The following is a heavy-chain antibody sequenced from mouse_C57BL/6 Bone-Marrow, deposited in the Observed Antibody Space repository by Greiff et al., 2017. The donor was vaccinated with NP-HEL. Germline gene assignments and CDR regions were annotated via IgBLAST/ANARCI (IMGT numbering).Heavy chain of an antibody. J-gene: IGHJ4*01. CDR3: ARQGPGRVYAMDY. CDR1: YFAFMASA. V-gene: IGHV1-49*01. CDR2: FTMYSDAT. Sequence: LKESGAELVRPGSSVKLSCKDSYFAFMASAMHWVKQRPGHGLEWIGSFTMYSDATEYSENFKGKATLTANTSSSTAYMELSSLTSEDSAVDYCARQGPGRVYAMDYWGQGTSVTVSS. D-gene: IGHD4-1*01.